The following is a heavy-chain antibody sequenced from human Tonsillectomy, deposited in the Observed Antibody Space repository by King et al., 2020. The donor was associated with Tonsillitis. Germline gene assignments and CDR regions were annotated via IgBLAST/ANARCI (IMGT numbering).Heavy chain of an antibody. CDR2: SKCKSSGGTT. CDR1: GFTFSNAG. Sequence: VQLVESGGDLVKPGGSLRLSCAASGFTFSNAGMSWARQASGKGLEWVWLSKCKSSGGTTEYASPVKGRFTISRDDSKNTLYLQMNSLETEDTAVYYCTTDREIAVRPIFDSWGQGTLVTVSS. V-gene: IGHV3-15*01. CDR3: TTDREIAVRPIFDS. D-gene: IGHD6-6*01. J-gene: IGHJ4*02.